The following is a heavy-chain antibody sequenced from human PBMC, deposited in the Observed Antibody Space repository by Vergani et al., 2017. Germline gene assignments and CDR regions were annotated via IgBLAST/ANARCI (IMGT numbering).Heavy chain of an antibody. CDR3: VCRATSSRCCCDC. V-gene: IGHV4-39*01. D-gene: IGHD6-13*01. CDR2: VYYNGST. Sequence: QLQLQESGPGLVKPSETLSLTCIVSGDSINNGNYSSGWIRQPPGKGLEWIGSVYYNGSTYYNPYLKIRVTTSVDASKNQFSLKLTSVTAAATAVYRCVCRATSSRCCCDCWGQGTLVIVSS. J-gene: IGHJ4*02. CDR1: GDSINNGNYS.